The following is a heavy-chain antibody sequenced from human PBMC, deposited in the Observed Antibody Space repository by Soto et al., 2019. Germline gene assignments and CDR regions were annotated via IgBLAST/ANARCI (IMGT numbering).Heavy chain of an antibody. Sequence: QVQLVESGGGVVQPGRSLRLSCAASGFTFSRYGMHWVRQAPGKGLEWVAVISHDGSSKSYADSVKGRFTISRDKSKNTLYVQMNSLRVEDTAVYYCAKELGVTISSPHWGQGTLVTVSS. D-gene: IGHD6-13*01. CDR2: ISHDGSSK. CDR3: AKELGVTISSPH. V-gene: IGHV3-30*18. CDR1: GFTFSRYG. J-gene: IGHJ4*02.